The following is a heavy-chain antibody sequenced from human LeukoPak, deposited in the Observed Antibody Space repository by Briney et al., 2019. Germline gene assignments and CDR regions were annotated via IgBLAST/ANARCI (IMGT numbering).Heavy chain of an antibody. Sequence: GGSLRLSCAASGFTLSNAWMNWVRQAPGKGLEWVSSISSSSSYIYYADSVKGRFTISRDNAKNSLYLQMNSLRAEDTAVYYCARAVYYDFMDVWGKGTTVTVSS. V-gene: IGHV3-21*01. CDR1: GFTLSNAW. CDR3: ARAVYYDFMDV. D-gene: IGHD3-3*01. J-gene: IGHJ6*04. CDR2: ISSSSSYI.